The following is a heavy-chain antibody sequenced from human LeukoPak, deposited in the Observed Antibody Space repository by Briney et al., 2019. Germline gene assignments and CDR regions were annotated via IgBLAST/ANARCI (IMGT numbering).Heavy chain of an antibody. Sequence: GGSLRLSCAASGFTFSSYAMSWVRQAPGKGPEWVSAISGSGGSTYYADSVKGRFTISRDNSKNTLYLQMNSLRAEDTAVYYCARDYYDSSGSGLDYWGQGTLVTVSS. J-gene: IGHJ4*02. CDR1: GFTFSSYA. CDR3: ARDYYDSSGSGLDY. V-gene: IGHV3-23*01. CDR2: ISGSGGST. D-gene: IGHD3-22*01.